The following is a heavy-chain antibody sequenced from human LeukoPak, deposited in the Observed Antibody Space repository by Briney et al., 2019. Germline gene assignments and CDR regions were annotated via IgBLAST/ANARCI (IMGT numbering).Heavy chain of an antibody. CDR2: IRSRSYGGTI. CDR1: GFTFADFA. CDR3: TRNQQLAF. Sequence: GGSLRLSCSASGFTFADFAMGWVRQAPGKGLEWVSVIRSRSYGGTIEYAPSVKGRFIIPRDDSRSVAYLQLNSLQPDDTAVYFCTRNQQLAFWGQGTLVTVSS. J-gene: IGHJ4*02. V-gene: IGHV3-49*04. D-gene: IGHD6-13*01.